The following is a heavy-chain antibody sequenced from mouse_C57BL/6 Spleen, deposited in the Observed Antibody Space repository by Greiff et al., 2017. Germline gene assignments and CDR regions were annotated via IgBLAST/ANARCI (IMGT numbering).Heavy chain of an antibody. CDR1: GFSFNTYA. V-gene: IGHV10-1*01. CDR3: VRHAYSNLGWYFDV. CDR2: IRSKSNNYAT. D-gene: IGHD2-5*01. J-gene: IGHJ1*03. Sequence: EVQVVESGGGLVQPKGSLKLSCAASGFSFNTYAMNWVRQAPGKGLEWVARIRSKSNNYATYYADSVKDRFTISRDDSESMLYLQMNNLKTEDTAMYYCVRHAYSNLGWYFDVWGTGTTVTVAS.